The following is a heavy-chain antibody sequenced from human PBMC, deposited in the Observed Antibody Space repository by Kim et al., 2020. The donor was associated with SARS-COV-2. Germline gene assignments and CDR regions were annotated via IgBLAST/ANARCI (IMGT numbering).Heavy chain of an antibody. Sequence: GGSLRLSCAASGFTFSSYSMNWVRQAPGKGLEWVSSISSSSSYIYYADSVKGRFTISRDNAKNSLYLQMNSLRAEDTAVYYCARDSEPYVRYYDSSGYYLPGYWGQGTLVTVSS. CDR2: ISSSSSYI. V-gene: IGHV3-21*01. J-gene: IGHJ4*02. D-gene: IGHD3-22*01. CDR1: GFTFSSYS. CDR3: ARDSEPYVRYYDSSGYYLPGY.